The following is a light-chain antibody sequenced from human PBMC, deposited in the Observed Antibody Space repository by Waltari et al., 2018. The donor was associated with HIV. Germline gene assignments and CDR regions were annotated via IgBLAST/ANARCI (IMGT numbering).Light chain of an antibody. CDR1: QSLLHSNGYNY. Sequence: DIVMTQSPLSLPVTPGEPASISCRSSQSLLHSNGYNYLDWYLQKPGQSPQLLIYLGSTRASGVPDRFSGSGSGTDSTLKISRVEAEDVGVYYCMQALQTPTFGGGTKVEIK. CDR2: LGS. V-gene: IGKV2-28*01. CDR3: MQALQTPT. J-gene: IGKJ4*01.